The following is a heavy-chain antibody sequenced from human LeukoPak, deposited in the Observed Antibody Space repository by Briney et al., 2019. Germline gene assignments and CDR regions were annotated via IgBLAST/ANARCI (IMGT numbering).Heavy chain of an antibody. V-gene: IGHV4-31*11. D-gene: IGHD6-6*01. Sequence: PSETLSLTCAVYGGSFSGYYWSWIRQHPGKGLEWIGYIYYSGSTYYNPSLKSRVTISVDTSKNQFSLKLSSVTAADTAVYYCASYIAALHYFDYWGQGTLVTVSS. CDR1: GGSFSGYY. CDR3: ASYIAALHYFDY. CDR2: IYYSGST. J-gene: IGHJ4*02.